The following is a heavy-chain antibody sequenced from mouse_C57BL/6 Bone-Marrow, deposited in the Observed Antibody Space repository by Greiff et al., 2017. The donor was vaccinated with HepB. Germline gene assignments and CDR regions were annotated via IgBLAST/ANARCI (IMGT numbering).Heavy chain of an antibody. CDR3: AKNGRAVDY. CDR1: GFSLTSYG. J-gene: IGHJ4*01. Sequence: VQRVESGPGLVQPSQSLSITCTVSGFSLTSYGVHWVRQPPGKGLEWLGVVWSGGSTDYNAAFISRMSISKDNPKSQVFFKMNSMQADDTAIYYCAKNGRAVDYWGQGTSVTVSS. V-gene: IGHV2-4*01. CDR2: VWSGGST.